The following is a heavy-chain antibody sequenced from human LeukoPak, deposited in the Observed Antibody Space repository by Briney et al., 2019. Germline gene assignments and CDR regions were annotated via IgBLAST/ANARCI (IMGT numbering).Heavy chain of an antibody. Sequence: GESLKISCKASGYNFNNYWIAWVRQMPGKGLEWMGIINPDDFDTRYRPSLEGQVTISADKSISTAYLQWSSLKASDTAMYYCARQYYYDSSGYYVAFDYWGQGTLVTVSS. CDR3: ARQYYYDSSGYYVAFDY. J-gene: IGHJ4*02. CDR2: INPDDFDT. CDR1: GYNFNNYW. D-gene: IGHD3-22*01. V-gene: IGHV5-51*01.